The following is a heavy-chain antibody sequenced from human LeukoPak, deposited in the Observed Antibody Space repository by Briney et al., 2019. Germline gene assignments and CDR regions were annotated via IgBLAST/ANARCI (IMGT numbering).Heavy chain of an antibody. CDR3: ARAAYDLIYGMDV. J-gene: IGHJ6*02. V-gene: IGHV5-51*01. CDR2: IYPGDSDT. Sequence: GESLKISCKGSGYSFTSYWIGWVRQMPGKGLEWMGIIYPGDSDTRYSPSFQGQVTISADKSISTAYLQWSSLRASDTAMYYCARAAYDLIYGMDVWGQGTTVTVSS. D-gene: IGHD3-3*01. CDR1: GYSFTSYW.